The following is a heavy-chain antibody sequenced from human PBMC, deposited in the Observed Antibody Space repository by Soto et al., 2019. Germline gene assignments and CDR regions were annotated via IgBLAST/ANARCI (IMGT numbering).Heavy chain of an antibody. Sequence: SETLSLTCAVYGGSFSGYYWSWIRQPPGKGLEWIGEINHSGSTNYNPSLKSRVTISVDTSKNQFSLKLSSVTAADTAVYYCARNIRWGISYKGPVDHWGQATLVTVSS. CDR1: GGSFSGYY. V-gene: IGHV4-34*01. D-gene: IGHD3-10*01. CDR2: INHSGST. CDR3: ARNIRWGISYKGPVDH. J-gene: IGHJ4*02.